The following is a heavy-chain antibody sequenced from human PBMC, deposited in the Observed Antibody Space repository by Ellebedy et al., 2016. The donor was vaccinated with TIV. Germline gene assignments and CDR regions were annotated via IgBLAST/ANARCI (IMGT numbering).Heavy chain of an antibody. CDR1: GFTVSYTY. CDR3: ARRITGTYGDDALDI. V-gene: IGHV3-53*01. CDR2: IHTGGDT. Sequence: GGSLRLSCAASGFTVSYTYMSWVRQAPGKGLEWVSVIHTGGDTYYSDPVKGRFTISSESSKNTLYLQMNRLSAEDTAVYYCARRITGTYGDDALDIWGQGTMVTVSS. J-gene: IGHJ3*02. D-gene: IGHD1-20*01.